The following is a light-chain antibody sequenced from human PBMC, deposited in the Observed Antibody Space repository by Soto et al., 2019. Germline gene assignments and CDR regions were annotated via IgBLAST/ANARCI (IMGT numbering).Light chain of an antibody. CDR2: KVS. J-gene: IGKJ1*01. V-gene: IGKV2-30*01. Sequence: DVVMTQSPLSLPVTLGQPASISCRSSQSLVYSDGNTYLNWFQQRPGQSPRRLIYKVSNRDSGVPDRISGSGSGTDFTLKISRVEAEDVGVYYCMQGTHWPPWTFGQGTKVDIK. CDR1: QSLVYSDGNTY. CDR3: MQGTHWPPWT.